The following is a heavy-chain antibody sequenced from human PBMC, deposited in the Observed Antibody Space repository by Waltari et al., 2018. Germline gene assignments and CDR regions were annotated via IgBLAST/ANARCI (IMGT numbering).Heavy chain of an antibody. J-gene: IGHJ4*02. D-gene: IGHD5-12*01. CDR2: IHGSGRT. CDR1: GASMTDGSS. V-gene: IGHV4-4*02. Sequence: QLQLQQSGPGLVKASETLSLTCAVSGASMTDGSSWNWVRQSPGKGLEWLGQIHGSGRTNYNPSLEGRVTVSMDLSKNKFSLRMSSATAADTAVYYCARDRGRGLYLDSWGQGTLVTVSS. CDR3: ARDRGRGLYLDS.